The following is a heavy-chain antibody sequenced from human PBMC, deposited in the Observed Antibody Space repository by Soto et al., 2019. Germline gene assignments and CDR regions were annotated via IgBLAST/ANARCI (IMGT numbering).Heavy chain of an antibody. CDR3: ANEVVESITIFGVVIEYFQH. Sequence: QVQLVESGGGEVQPGRSLRLSCAASGFTFSSYGMHWVRQAPGKGLEWVAVISDDGSNKYYADSVKGRFTISRDNSKNTLYLQMSSLRAEDTAVYYCANEVVESITIFGVVIEYFQHWGQGTLVTVSS. J-gene: IGHJ1*01. CDR1: GFTFSSYG. D-gene: IGHD3-3*01. CDR2: ISDDGSNK. V-gene: IGHV3-30*18.